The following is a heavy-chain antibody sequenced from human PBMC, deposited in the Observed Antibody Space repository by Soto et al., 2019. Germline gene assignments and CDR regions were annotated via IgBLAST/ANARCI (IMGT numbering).Heavy chain of an antibody. CDR2: ISYVGSNK. CDR1: GFTFSSYG. D-gene: IGHD2-15*01. J-gene: IGHJ4*02. V-gene: IGHV3-30*18. CDR3: AKERRGSWYYFDY. Sequence: GGSLRLSCAASGFTFSSYGMHWVRQAPGKGLEWVAVISYVGSNKYYVDSVKGRFTISRDNSKNTLYLQMNSLRAEDTAVYYCAKERRGSWYYFDYWGQGTLVTVSS.